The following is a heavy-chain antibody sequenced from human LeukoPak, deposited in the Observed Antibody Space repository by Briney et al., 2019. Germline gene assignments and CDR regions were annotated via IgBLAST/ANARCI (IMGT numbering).Heavy chain of an antibody. D-gene: IGHD3-22*01. CDR3: ARSERYYYDSSSYYAFDY. Sequence: PGGSLRLSCAASGFTFSSYWMHWVRHAPGKGLVWVSRISSDGSTTTYADSVKGRFTISRDNAKNTLYLQMNSLRAEDTAVYFCARSERYYYDSSSYYAFDYWGQGTLVTVSS. CDR2: ISSDGSTT. J-gene: IGHJ4*02. CDR1: GFTFSSYW. V-gene: IGHV3-74*01.